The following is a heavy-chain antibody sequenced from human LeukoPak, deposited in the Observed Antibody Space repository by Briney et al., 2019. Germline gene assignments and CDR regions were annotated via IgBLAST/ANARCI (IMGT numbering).Heavy chain of an antibody. D-gene: IGHD2-15*01. Sequence: SETLSLTCTVSGYSLSSYYWSWIRQPPGKGLEWIGYIYYSGSTNYNPSLRSRVIISIDTSKNQFSLKLSSVTAADTAVYYCAREYCSGGNCPIDYWGQGTLVTVSS. CDR2: IYYSGST. V-gene: IGHV4-59*01. CDR3: AREYCSGGNCPIDY. CDR1: GYSLSSYY. J-gene: IGHJ4*02.